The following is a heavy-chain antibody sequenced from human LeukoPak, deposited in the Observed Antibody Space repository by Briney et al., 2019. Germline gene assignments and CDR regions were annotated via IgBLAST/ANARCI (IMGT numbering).Heavy chain of an antibody. CDR2: INHSGST. J-gene: IGHJ4*02. CDR1: GGSFSGYC. CDR3: ARVRGLNYYGSGSYYRSGYFDY. Sequence: SETLSLTCAVYGGSFSGYCWSWIRQPPGKGLEWIGEINHSGSTNYNPSLKSRVTISVDTSKNQFSLKLSSVTAADTAVYYCARVRGLNYYGSGSYYRSGYFDYWGQGTLVTVSS. D-gene: IGHD3-10*01. V-gene: IGHV4-34*01.